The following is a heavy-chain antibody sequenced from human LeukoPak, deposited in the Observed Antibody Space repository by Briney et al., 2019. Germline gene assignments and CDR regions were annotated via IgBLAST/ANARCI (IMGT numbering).Heavy chain of an antibody. Sequence: GGSLRLSCAASGFTFSSHAMSWVRQAPGKGLEWVSVISGSGNSIYYADSVKGRLTISRDNSKNTLYLQMNSLRADDTAVYYCAKDGRYSSGWYVWGQGTLVTVSS. CDR1: GFTFSSHA. V-gene: IGHV3-23*01. J-gene: IGHJ4*02. CDR3: AKDGRYSSGWYV. D-gene: IGHD6-19*01. CDR2: ISGSGNSI.